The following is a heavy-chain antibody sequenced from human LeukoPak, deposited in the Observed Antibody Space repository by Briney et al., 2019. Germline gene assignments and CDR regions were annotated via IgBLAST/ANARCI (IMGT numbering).Heavy chain of an antibody. CDR3: ASIISDSSGYYPSHYFDY. V-gene: IGHV1-69*04. CDR1: GGTFSSYA. D-gene: IGHD3-22*01. CDR2: IIPILGIA. J-gene: IGHJ4*02. Sequence: SVKVSRKASGGTFSSYAISWVRQAPGQGLEWMGRIIPILGIANYAQKFQGRVTITADKSTSTAYMELSSLRSEDTAVYYCASIISDSSGYYPSHYFDYWGQGTLVTVSS.